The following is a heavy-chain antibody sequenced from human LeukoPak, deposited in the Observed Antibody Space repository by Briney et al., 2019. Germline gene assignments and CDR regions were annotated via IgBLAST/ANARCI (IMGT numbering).Heavy chain of an antibody. CDR1: GYTFTSYG. CDR2: ISAYNGNT. D-gene: IGHD3-22*01. Sequence: ASVKVSCKXSGYTFTSYGISWARQAPGQGLEWMGWISAYNGNTNYAQNLQGRVTMTTETSTSTAYMDLRSPRSDDTAVYYCARPLYYDSTGYHQYYFDHWGQGTLVTVSS. J-gene: IGHJ4*02. CDR3: ARPLYYDSTGYHQYYFDH. V-gene: IGHV1-18*01.